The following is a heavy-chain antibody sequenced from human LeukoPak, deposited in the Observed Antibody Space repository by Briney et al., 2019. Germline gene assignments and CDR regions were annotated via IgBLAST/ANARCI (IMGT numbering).Heavy chain of an antibody. CDR2: INPNSGGT. V-gene: IGHV1-2*02. D-gene: IGHD2-8*02. CDR1: GYTFTSFG. J-gene: IGHJ4*02. CDR3: ARDPSRLVGFDY. Sequence: ASVKVSCKASGYTFTSFGISWVRQAPGQGLEWMGWINPNSGGTNYAQKFQGRVTMTRDTSISTAYMELSRLRSDDTAVYYCARDPSRLVGFDYWGQGTLVTVSS.